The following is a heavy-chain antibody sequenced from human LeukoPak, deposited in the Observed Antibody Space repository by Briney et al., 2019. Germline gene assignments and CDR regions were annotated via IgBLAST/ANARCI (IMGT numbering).Heavy chain of an antibody. J-gene: IGHJ4*02. CDR3: ARVKIAARPRTYYFDY. Sequence: GGSLRLSCAASGFTFSSYWMSWVRQAPGKGLEWVANIKQDGSEKYYVDSVKGRFTISRDNAKNSLYLQMNSLRAEDTAVYYCARVKIAARPRTYYFDYWGQGTLVTVSS. CDR1: GFTFSSYW. V-gene: IGHV3-7*01. D-gene: IGHD6-13*01. CDR2: IKQDGSEK.